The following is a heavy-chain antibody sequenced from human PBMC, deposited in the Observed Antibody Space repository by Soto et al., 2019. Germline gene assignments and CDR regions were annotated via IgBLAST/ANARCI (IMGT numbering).Heavy chain of an antibody. V-gene: IGHV4-59*01. D-gene: IGHD3-3*01. J-gene: IGHJ5*02. CDR2: IYYSGST. CDR1: GGSISSYY. Sequence: QVQLQESGPGLVKPSETLSLTCTVSGGSISSYYWSWIRQPPGKGLEWIGYIYYSGSTNYNPSLKSRVTIPVDTSKNQFSLKLSSVTAADTAVYYCATMPYDFEPRPNWFDPWGQGTLVTVSS. CDR3: ATMPYDFEPRPNWFDP.